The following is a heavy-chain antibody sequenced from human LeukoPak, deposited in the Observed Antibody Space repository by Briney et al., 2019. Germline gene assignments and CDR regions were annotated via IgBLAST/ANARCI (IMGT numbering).Heavy chain of an antibody. CDR3: ARDGHYYDSSGYPDY. D-gene: IGHD3-22*01. V-gene: IGHV3-23*01. CDR1: GFTFSSYA. CDR2: ISGSGGST. Sequence: GGSLRLSCAASGFTFSSYAMSWVRQAPGKGLEWVSAISGSGGSTYYADSVKGRFTISRDNSKNTLYLQMNSLRAEDTAVYYCARDGHYYDSSGYPDYWGQGTLVTVSS. J-gene: IGHJ4*02.